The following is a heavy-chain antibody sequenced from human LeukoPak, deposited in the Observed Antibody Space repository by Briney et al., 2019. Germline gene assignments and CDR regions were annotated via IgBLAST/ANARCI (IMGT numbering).Heavy chain of an antibody. D-gene: IGHD2-2*01. J-gene: IGHJ6*02. CDR2: ISYDGSNK. CDR3: AKDQACSSTSCWGYYYYYYYGMDV. V-gene: IGHV3-30*18. CDR1: GFTFSSYG. Sequence: PGGSLRLSCAASGFTFSSYGMHWVRQAPGKGLEWVAVISYDGSNKYYADSVKGRFTISRDNSKNTLYLQMNSLRAEDTAVYYCAKDQACSSTSCWGYYYYYYYGMDVWGQGTTVTVSS.